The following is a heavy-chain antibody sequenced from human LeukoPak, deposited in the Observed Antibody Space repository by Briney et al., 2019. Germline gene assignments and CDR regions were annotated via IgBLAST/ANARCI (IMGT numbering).Heavy chain of an antibody. CDR1: GFTFSSYW. Sequence: DPGGSLRLSCAGSGFTFSSYWMNWVRQAPGQGLEWLATIKPDGSEKYYVDSVKGRLTISRDNAKSSLYLQMNNLRVEDTAVYYCARAISGAEPYWGQGILVSVPS. D-gene: IGHD6-19*01. CDR3: ARAISGAEPY. V-gene: IGHV3-7*01. CDR2: IKPDGSEK. J-gene: IGHJ4*02.